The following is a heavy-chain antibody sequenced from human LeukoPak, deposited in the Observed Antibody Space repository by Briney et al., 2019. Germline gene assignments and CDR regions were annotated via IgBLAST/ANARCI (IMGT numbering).Heavy chain of an antibody. CDR3: GRIVVPAAYSVDY. CDR1: GYTFTGYY. D-gene: IGHD2-2*01. Sequence: ASVTVSCKASGYTFTGYYMHWVRQAPGQGLEWIGLINPNSGGTNYAQKFQGRVTMTRDTSISTAYMELSRLRSEETAVYYCGRIVVPAAYSVDYWGQGTLVTVSS. CDR2: INPNSGGT. J-gene: IGHJ4*02. V-gene: IGHV1-2*02.